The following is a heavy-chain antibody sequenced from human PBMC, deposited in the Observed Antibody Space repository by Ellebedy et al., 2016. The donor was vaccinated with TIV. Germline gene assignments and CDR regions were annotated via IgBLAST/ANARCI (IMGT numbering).Heavy chain of an antibody. J-gene: IGHJ4*02. Sequence: GGSLRLSXAASGFTTSTCWMSWVRQAPGKGLEWVASIKLDGSEKYYVDSVKGRFTISRDNAKNSLFLQMNSLRAEDTAVYYCARGRVTLVWGQGTLVTVSS. CDR3: ARGRVTLV. CDR2: IKLDGSEK. CDR1: GFTTSTCW. V-gene: IGHV3-7*01. D-gene: IGHD5-18*01.